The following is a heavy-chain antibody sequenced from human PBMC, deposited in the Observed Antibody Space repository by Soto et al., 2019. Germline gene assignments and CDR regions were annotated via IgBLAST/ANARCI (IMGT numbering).Heavy chain of an antibody. CDR3: ARDYHDYGDYGGY. V-gene: IGHV1-46*01. Sequence: WASVKVSCKASGYTFTSYYMHWVRQAPGQGLEWMGIINPSGGSTSYAQKFQGRVTMTGDTSTSTVYVELSSLRSEDTAVYYCARDYHDYGDYGGYWGQGTLVTVPQ. CDR2: INPSGGST. D-gene: IGHD4-17*01. CDR1: GYTFTSYY. J-gene: IGHJ4*02.